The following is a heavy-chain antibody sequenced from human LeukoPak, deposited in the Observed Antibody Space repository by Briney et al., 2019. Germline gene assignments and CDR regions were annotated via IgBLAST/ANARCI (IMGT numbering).Heavy chain of an antibody. CDR3: ARAATVAATPFDY. CDR1: GGTFSSYA. V-gene: IGHV1-69*13. J-gene: IGHJ4*02. D-gene: IGHD2-15*01. CDR2: IIPIVGTA. Sequence: SVKVSCKASGGTFSSYAISWVRQAPGQGLEWMGGIIPIVGTANYAQKFQGRVTIAADESTSTAYMELSSLRSEDTAVYYCARAATVAATPFDYWGQGTLVTVSS.